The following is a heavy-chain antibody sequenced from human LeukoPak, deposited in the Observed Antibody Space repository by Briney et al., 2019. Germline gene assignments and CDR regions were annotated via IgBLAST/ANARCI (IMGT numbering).Heavy chain of an antibody. V-gene: IGHV4-4*07. Sequence: SETLSLTCTVSGGSISSYYWSWIRQPAGKGLEWIGRIYTSGSTNYNPSLKSRVTMSVDTSKNQFSLKLSSVTAADTAVYYCARGTYYYDSSGYYHGRFDPWGQGTLVTVSS. D-gene: IGHD3-22*01. CDR1: GGSISSYY. CDR3: ARGTYYYDSSGYYHGRFDP. J-gene: IGHJ5*02. CDR2: IYTSGST.